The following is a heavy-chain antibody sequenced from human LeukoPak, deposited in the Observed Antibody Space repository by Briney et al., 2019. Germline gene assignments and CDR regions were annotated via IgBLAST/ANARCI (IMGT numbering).Heavy chain of an antibody. CDR1: GFTFSSYA. D-gene: IGHD2-2*03. J-gene: IGHJ4*02. V-gene: IGHV3-23*01. CDR3: AKGGYCSSTSCLGYFDY. Sequence: GGSLRLSCAASGFTFSSYAMSWVRQAPGKGLEWVSAISGSGGSTYYADSVKGRFTISIDNSKNTLYLQMNSLRAEDTAVYYCAKGGYCSSTSCLGYFDYWGQGTLVTVSS. CDR2: ISGSGGST.